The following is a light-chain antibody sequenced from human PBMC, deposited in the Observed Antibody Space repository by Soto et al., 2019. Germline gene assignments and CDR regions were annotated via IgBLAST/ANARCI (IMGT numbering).Light chain of an antibody. CDR2: DAS. Sequence: EIVFTQSPCTLSLSPGERATLSCRSSQSVNNNYLAWYQQKPGQAPRLLIYDASNRATGIPARFSGSGSGTDFTLTISSLEPEDFGVYYCQQRSNWPPVTFGGGTKVDIK. CDR1: QSVNNNY. V-gene: IGKV3-11*01. CDR3: QQRSNWPPVT. J-gene: IGKJ4*01.